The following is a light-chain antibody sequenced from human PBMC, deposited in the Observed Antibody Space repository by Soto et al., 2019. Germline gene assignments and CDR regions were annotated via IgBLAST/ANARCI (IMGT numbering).Light chain of an antibody. CDR3: PQYNSYAGT. CDR2: KAS. Sequence: DIQMTQSPSTLSASVGDRVTITCRASQSISSWLAWYQQKPGKAPKLLIFKASVLETGVPSRFSGSGSGTEFTITISSLQSDDFASYSCPQYNSYAGTFGQGTKVEIK. J-gene: IGKJ1*01. CDR1: QSISSW. V-gene: IGKV1-5*03.